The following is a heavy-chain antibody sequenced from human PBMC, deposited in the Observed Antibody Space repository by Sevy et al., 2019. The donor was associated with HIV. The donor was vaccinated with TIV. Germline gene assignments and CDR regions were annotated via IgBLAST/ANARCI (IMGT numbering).Heavy chain of an antibody. CDR1: GLSVTNNG. CDR2: ISYDGINK. J-gene: IGHJ6*02. D-gene: IGHD3-9*01. Sequence: GGSLRLSCEVSGLSVTNNGMHWVRQAPGKGLEWVAVISYDGINKYYGDSVKGRFIISRDRSKNTLYLQMNILRIEDTAVYYCAKDFTGLYGMDVWGQGTTVTVSS. CDR3: AKDFTGLYGMDV. V-gene: IGHV3-30*18.